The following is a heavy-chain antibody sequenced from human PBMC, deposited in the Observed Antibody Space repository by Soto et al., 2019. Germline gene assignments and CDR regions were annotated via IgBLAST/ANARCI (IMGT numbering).Heavy chain of an antibody. D-gene: IGHD6-13*01. CDR3: ARARAAAEGWFDP. Sequence: PGGSLRLSCAASGFTVSSNYMSWVRQAPGKGLEWVSVIYSGGSTYYADSVEGRFTISRDNSKNTLYLQMNSLRAEDTAVYYCARARAAAEGWFDPWGQGTLVTVSS. CDR2: IYSGGST. J-gene: IGHJ5*02. CDR1: GFTVSSNY. V-gene: IGHV3-53*01.